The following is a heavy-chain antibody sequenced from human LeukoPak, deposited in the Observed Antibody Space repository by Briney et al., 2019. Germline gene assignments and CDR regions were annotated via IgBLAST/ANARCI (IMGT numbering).Heavy chain of an antibody. CDR2: INHSGST. J-gene: IGHJ4*02. D-gene: IGHD6-13*01. CDR1: GGSFSGYY. CDR3: ARRHKVFPKGYSIDFDY. V-gene: IGHV4-34*01. Sequence: PSETLSLTCAGYGGSFSGYYWSWIRQPPGKGLEWIGEINHSGSTNYKPSLRSRVTISVDTSKNQFSLKLSSVTAADTAVYYCARRHKVFPKGYSIDFDYWGQGTLVTVSS.